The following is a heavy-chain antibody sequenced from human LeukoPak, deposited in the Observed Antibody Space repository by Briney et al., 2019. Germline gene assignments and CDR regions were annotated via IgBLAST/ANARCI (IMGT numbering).Heavy chain of an antibody. CDR2: INPSGGST. CDR1: GYTFTSYY. CDR3: ARENRVVAARGAFDI. V-gene: IGHV1-46*01. D-gene: IGHD2-15*01. Sequence: GASVKVSCKASGYTFTSYYIHWVRQAPGQGLEWMGIINPSGGSTSYAQKFQGRVTMTRDTSTSTVYMELSSLRSEDTAVYYCARENRVVAARGAFDIWGQGTMATVSS. J-gene: IGHJ3*02.